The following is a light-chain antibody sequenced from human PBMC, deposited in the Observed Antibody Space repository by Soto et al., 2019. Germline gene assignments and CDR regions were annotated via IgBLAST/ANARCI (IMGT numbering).Light chain of an antibody. V-gene: IGLV2-14*01. CDR1: SSDVGGYNY. CDR2: DVR. CDR3: SSYTSSNTRYV. Sequence: QSVLTQPASVSGSPGQSITISCTGTSSDVGGYNYVSWYQQHPGKAPKLMIYDVRSRPSGVSYRFSGSKSGNTASLTISGLQAEDEADYYCSSYTSSNTRYVFGTGTKVTVL. J-gene: IGLJ1*01.